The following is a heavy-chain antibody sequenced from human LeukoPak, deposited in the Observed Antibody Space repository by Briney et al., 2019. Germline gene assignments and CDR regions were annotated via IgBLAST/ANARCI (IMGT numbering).Heavy chain of an antibody. V-gene: IGHV5-51*01. CDR1: GCSFTSYW. Sequence: GESLKISCKGSGCSFTSYWIGWVRQMPGKGLEWMGIIFPRDSDTRYSPSFQGQVTISVDKSISTAYLQWSSLKASDSAMYYCARFRDFGVVSGDYWGQGTLVTVSS. D-gene: IGHD3-3*01. CDR3: ARFRDFGVVSGDY. J-gene: IGHJ4*02. CDR2: IFPRDSDT.